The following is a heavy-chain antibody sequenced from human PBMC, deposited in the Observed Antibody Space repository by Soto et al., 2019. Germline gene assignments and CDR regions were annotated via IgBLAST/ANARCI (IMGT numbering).Heavy chain of an antibody. Sequence: QVQLAESGGGVAQPGGSLRISCTGSGFNFDNYGMHWGRQAPGKGLEWVAVISHDGSKKNYTDSVQGRFTISRDNSKSTLYLQLNSLRAEDTAVYFCAKALEGSNDGYTSIYRPPDYWGQGTPVTVSS. D-gene: IGHD3-16*02. J-gene: IGHJ4*02. CDR3: AKALEGSNDGYTSIYRPPDY. CDR2: ISHDGSKK. CDR1: GFNFDNYG. V-gene: IGHV3-30*18.